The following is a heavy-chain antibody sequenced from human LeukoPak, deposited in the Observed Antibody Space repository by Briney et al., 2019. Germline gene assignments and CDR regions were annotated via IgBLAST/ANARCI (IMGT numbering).Heavy chain of an antibody. D-gene: IGHD5-18*01. CDR1: GGSINSYY. J-gene: IGHJ6*03. V-gene: IGHV4-4*07. CDR2: IYTSGSI. Sequence: PSETLSLTCTVSGGSINSYYWSWLRQPAGKGLEWLGRIYTSGSINYNPSLKSRVTMSVDTSKNQFSLRLSSVAAADTAVYYCARVRSYGDFYYYMDVWGKGTTVTISS. CDR3: ARVRSYGDFYYYMDV.